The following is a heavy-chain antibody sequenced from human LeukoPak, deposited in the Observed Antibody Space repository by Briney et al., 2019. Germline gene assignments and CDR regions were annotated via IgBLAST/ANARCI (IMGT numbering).Heavy chain of an antibody. CDR3: AKDSVALNGMYDPFDI. D-gene: IGHD2-8*01. CDR2: ISGSGGST. CDR1: GFTFSSYA. Sequence: GGSLRLSCAASGFTFSSYAMSWVRQAPGKGLEWVSAISGSGGSTYYADSVKGRFTISRDNSKNTLYLRMNSLRAEDTAVYYCAKDSVALNGMYDPFDIWGQGTMVTVSS. V-gene: IGHV3-23*01. J-gene: IGHJ3*02.